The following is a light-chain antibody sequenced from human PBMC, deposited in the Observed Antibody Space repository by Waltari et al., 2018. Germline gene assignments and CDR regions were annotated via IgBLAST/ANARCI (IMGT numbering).Light chain of an antibody. CDR2: DSS. CDR1: QSIGYN. J-gene: IGKJ2*01. V-gene: IGKV3-15*01. Sequence: EIMMSQSPATLSVSPGDRATLSSRASQSIGYNLAWYQQNPGQVPRLLIYDSSTRATGSSDKCSGSGSGTEFTLTISSMQSEDFSVYYCQQYSEWPPYNFGQGTKVEIK. CDR3: QQYSEWPPYN.